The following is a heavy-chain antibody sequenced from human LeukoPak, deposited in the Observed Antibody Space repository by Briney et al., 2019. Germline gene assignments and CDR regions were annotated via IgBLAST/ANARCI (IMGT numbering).Heavy chain of an antibody. D-gene: IGHD3-10*01. CDR3: ARDRGVRGVSTGY. Sequence: GGSLRLSCAASGFTFSSYGMHWVRQAPGMGLEWVAVISYDGSNKYYADSVKGRFTISRDNSKNTLYLQMNSLRAEDTAVYYCARDRGVRGVSTGYWGQGTLVTVSS. V-gene: IGHV3-30*03. CDR1: GFTFSSYG. CDR2: ISYDGSNK. J-gene: IGHJ4*02.